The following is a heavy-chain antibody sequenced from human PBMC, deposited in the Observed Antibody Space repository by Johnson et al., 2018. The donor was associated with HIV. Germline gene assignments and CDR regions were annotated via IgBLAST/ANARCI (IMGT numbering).Heavy chain of an antibody. CDR3: AKSSDEYSSSSDAFDI. Sequence: VQLVESGGGLVQPGGSLRLSCAASGFTFSSYVMSWVRQAPGKGLEWVSAISGSGGSTYYADSVKGRFTISRDNSKNTLYLQMNSLRAEDTAVYYCAKSSDEYSSSSDAFDIWGQGTMVTVSS. CDR1: GFTFSSYV. V-gene: IGHV3-23*04. J-gene: IGHJ3*02. CDR2: ISGSGGST. D-gene: IGHD6-6*01.